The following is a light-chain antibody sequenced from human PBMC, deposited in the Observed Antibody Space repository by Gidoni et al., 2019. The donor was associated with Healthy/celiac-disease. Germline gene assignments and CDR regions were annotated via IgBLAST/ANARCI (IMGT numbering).Light chain of an antibody. V-gene: IGKV3-15*01. J-gene: IGKJ2*02. CDR1: QSVSSN. CDR2: GAS. Sequence: SQSVSSNLAWYQQKPGQAPRLLIYGASTRATGIPARFSGSGSGTEFTLTISSLQSEDFAVYYCQQYNNWPGTFGQGTKLEIK. CDR3: QQYNNWPGT.